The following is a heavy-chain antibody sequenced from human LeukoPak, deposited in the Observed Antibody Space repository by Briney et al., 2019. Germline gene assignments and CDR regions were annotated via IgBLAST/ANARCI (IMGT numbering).Heavy chain of an antibody. Sequence: PGGSLRLSCAASGFSFRDFWMTWARQAPGKGLEWVANINQGGSVKYYVDSVKGRFTISRDDVKSSLYVQMNSLRDEDTAVYYCARFGYSGWNLEYWGQETLVTVSS. CDR1: GFSFRDFW. CDR3: ARFGYSGWNLEY. D-gene: IGHD5-12*01. V-gene: IGHV3-7*01. J-gene: IGHJ4*02. CDR2: INQGGSVK.